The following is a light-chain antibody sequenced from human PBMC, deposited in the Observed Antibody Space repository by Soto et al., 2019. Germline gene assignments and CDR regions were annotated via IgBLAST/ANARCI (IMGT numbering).Light chain of an antibody. CDR3: QSYDSSLSGSAV. J-gene: IGLJ3*02. CDR1: SSNIGAGYD. V-gene: IGLV1-40*01. CDR2: GNS. Sequence: QSVLTQPPSVSGAPGQRGTISCTGSSSNIGAGYDVHWYQKLPRTAPKLLIYGNSNRPSGVPDRFSGSKSGTSASLAITGLQAEDEADYYCQSYDSSLSGSAVFGGGTKLTVL.